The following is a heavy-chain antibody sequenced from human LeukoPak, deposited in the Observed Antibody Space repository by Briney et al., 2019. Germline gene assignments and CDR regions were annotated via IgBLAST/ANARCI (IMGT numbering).Heavy chain of an antibody. CDR3: ATDVIVAAGIEGWLDP. J-gene: IGHJ5*02. V-gene: IGHV1-24*01. CDR2: FDPEDGET. Sequence: ASVKVSCKVSGYTLTELSMHWVRQAPGKGLEWMGGFDPEDGETIYAQKFQGRVTMTEGTSTDTAYMELGSLRSEDTAVYYCATDVIVAAGIEGWLDPWGQGTLVTVSS. CDR1: GYTLTELS. D-gene: IGHD6-13*01.